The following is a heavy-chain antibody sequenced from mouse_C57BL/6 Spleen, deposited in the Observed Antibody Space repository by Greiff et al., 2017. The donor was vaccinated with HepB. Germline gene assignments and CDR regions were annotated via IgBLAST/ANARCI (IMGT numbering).Heavy chain of an antibody. CDR2: IWTGGGT. J-gene: IGHJ1*03. Sequence: VKLVESGPGLVAPSQSLSITCTVSGFSLTSYAISWVRQPPGKGLEWLGVIWTGGGTNYNSALKSRLSISKDNSKSQVFLKMNSLQTDDTARYYCARYYYGKSHRYFDVWGTGTTVTVSS. V-gene: IGHV2-9-1*01. CDR3: ARYYYGKSHRYFDV. D-gene: IGHD1-1*01. CDR1: GFSLTSYA.